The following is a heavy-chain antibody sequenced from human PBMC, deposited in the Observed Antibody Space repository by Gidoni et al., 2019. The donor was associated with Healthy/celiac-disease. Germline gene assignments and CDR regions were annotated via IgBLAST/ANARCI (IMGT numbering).Heavy chain of an antibody. Sequence: QVQLQESGPGLVKPSGTLSLTCAVSGGSISSSNWWSWVHQPPGKGLEWIGEIYHSGSTNYNPALKSRVTISVDKSKNQFSLKLSSVTAADTAVYYCAREWREEAGTIMDYYYYGMDVWGQGTTVTVSS. V-gene: IGHV4-4*02. CDR1: GGSISSSNW. D-gene: IGHD6-19*01. CDR3: AREWREEAGTIMDYYYYGMDV. CDR2: IYHSGST. J-gene: IGHJ6*02.